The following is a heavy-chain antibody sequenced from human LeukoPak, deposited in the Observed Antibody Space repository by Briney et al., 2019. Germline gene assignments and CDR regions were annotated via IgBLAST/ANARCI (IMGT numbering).Heavy chain of an antibody. CDR3: ARNGHSSGWYYFDY. CDR1: GGSISSGGYY. J-gene: IGHJ4*02. D-gene: IGHD6-19*01. Sequence: SETLSLTCTVSGGSISSGGYYWSWIRQHPGKGLEWSGYIYYSGSTYYNPSLKSRVTISVDTSKNQFSLKLSSVTAADTAVYYCARNGHSSGWYYFDYWGQGTLVTVSS. V-gene: IGHV4-31*03. CDR2: IYYSGST.